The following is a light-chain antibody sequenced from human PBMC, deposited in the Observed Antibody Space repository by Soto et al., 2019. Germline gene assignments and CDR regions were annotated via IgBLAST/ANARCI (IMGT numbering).Light chain of an antibody. CDR2: SAS. CDR3: QQLNGYQLA. V-gene: IGKV1-9*01. J-gene: IGKJ4*01. Sequence: DIQLTQSPSFLSAFVGDTVTFTCRASQAMSTYLAWYQQKPGKVPKLLIRSASTLQSGVPPRFSGGGSGTEFTLTISTLQPDDSGIYYCQQLNGYQLAFGGGTNVEIK. CDR1: QAMSTY.